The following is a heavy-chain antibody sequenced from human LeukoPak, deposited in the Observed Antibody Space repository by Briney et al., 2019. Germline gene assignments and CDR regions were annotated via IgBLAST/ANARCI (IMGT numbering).Heavy chain of an antibody. Sequence: PSETLSLTCAVYGGTFSTYYWNWIRQSPGEGLEWIGEINHSGSTNSNPSLKSRVTILIDTSKNQFSLKLSSVTAADTAVYYCARFSCSGDSCYSGIRAFDIWGQGTMVIVSS. D-gene: IGHD2-15*01. CDR3: ARFSCSGDSCYSGIRAFDI. V-gene: IGHV4-34*01. CDR1: GGTFSTYY. CDR2: INHSGST. J-gene: IGHJ3*02.